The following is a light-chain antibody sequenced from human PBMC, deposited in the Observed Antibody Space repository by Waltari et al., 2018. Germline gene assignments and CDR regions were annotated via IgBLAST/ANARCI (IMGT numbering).Light chain of an antibody. CDR3: CSYAGRNIWV. Sequence: QSALTQPASVSGYPGQSITISYTGTSSHVGFYNLVSWYQQHPDEAPKLMVYEVIERPSGVSNRFSGSKSGNTASLTISGLQAEDEADYYCCSYAGRNIWVFGGGTKLTVV. CDR1: SSHVGFYNL. J-gene: IGLJ3*02. V-gene: IGLV2-23*02. CDR2: EVI.